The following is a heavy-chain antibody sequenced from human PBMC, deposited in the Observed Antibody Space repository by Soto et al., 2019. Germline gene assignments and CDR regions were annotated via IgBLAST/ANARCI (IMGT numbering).Heavy chain of an antibody. V-gene: IGHV1-69*01. D-gene: IGHD1-26*01. Sequence: QEQLVQSGAEVKKPGSSVKVSCKASGDTFSSYAISWVRQAPGQGLDWMGGFSPFFNTPNYAQKFQGRVTITADESTSTAYMELSSLRSEDTATYYCARESAYGGNPLAFDYWGQGTLVTVSS. CDR2: FSPFFNTP. CDR3: ARESAYGGNPLAFDY. CDR1: GDTFSSYA. J-gene: IGHJ4*02.